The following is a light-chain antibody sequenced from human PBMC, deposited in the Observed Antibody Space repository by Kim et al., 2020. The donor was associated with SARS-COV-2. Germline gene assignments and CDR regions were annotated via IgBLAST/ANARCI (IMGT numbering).Light chain of an antibody. Sequence: SYELTQPLSVSVAPGQTARMTCGGDNIGKRSVHWYQQRPGQAPILVIYSDSERPSGIPERVSGSNSGNTATLTISRVQAGDEADYYCQVWDGRAVVFGGG. V-gene: IGLV3-9*01. CDR1: NIGKRS. CDR3: QVWDGRAVV. CDR2: SDS. J-gene: IGLJ2*01.